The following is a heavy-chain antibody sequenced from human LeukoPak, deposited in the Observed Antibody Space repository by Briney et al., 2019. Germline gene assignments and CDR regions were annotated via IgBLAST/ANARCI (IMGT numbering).Heavy chain of an antibody. CDR3: AKSNGYGLVDI. V-gene: IGHV4-59*01. Sequence: TSSETLSLTCTVSGGSISSYYWTWFRQPPGKGLEWIGYIYYSGSSTYYNPSLNSRVTISVDTSKNQISLKLNSVTAADTAVYYCAKSNGYGLVDIWGQGTMVTVSS. D-gene: IGHD3-10*01. CDR1: GGSISSYY. J-gene: IGHJ3*02. CDR2: IYYSGSST.